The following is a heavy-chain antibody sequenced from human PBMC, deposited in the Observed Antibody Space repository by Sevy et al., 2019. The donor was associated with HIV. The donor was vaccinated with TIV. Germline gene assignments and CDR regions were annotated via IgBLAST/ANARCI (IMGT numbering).Heavy chain of an antibody. J-gene: IGHJ4*02. Sequence: ASVKVSCKTSGYTFTSYRITWVRQAPGQGLEWMGWISAHNGDTNYAQKLQGRVTMISETSTSTAYMVLRSLRSDDTAIYYCARAYCSGGSFYSLAYWGQGTLVTVSP. CDR2: ISAHNGDT. D-gene: IGHD2-8*02. V-gene: IGHV1-18*01. CDR1: GYTFTSYR. CDR3: ARAYCSGGSFYSLAY.